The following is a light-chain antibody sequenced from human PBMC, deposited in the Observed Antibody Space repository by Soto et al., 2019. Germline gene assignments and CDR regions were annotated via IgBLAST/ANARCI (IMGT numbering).Light chain of an antibody. J-gene: IGKJ1*01. CDR3: QQSYNTPWT. CDR2: AAS. Sequence: DIQMTQSPSSLSASGGDRVTISCRAGQSISNYLSWYQQKPGQAPKLLIYAASSLRSGVSSRFSGSGSGTDFTLTISSLQPEDFATYYCQQSYNTPWTFGQGTKVEIK. V-gene: IGKV1-39*01. CDR1: QSISNY.